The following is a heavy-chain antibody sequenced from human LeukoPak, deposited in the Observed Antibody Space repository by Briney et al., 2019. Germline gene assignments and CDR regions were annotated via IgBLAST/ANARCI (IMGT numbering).Heavy chain of an antibody. D-gene: IGHD4-17*01. CDR1: GGSLSSYY. CDR2: IYYSGST. Sequence: SETLSLTCTVSGGSLSSYYWTWIRQPPGRGLEWIGYIYYSGSTNYNPSPKSRVTISVDTSKNQFSLAPSAVTAADTAVTSVYYCSIGRTTVTTSYYYYYMDVWGKGTTVTVSS. J-gene: IGHJ6*03. V-gene: IGHV4-59*08. CDR3: YYCSIGRTTVTTSYYYYYMDV.